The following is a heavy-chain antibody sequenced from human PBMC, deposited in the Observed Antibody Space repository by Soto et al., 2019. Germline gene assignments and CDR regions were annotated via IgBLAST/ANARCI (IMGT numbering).Heavy chain of an antibody. V-gene: IGHV4-61*03. D-gene: IGHD2-2*01. Sequence: QVQLQESGPGLVKPSETLSLTCKVSGGSVSSGSYYWSWIRQSPGKGLEWIGYVYYTGGTKYNPSLHSRVTISADTSRNHFSRKLTSVTAADTAVYYCARLEVGLDYWGQGILVTVSS. CDR3: ARLEVGLDY. J-gene: IGHJ4*02. CDR1: GGSVSSGSYY. CDR2: VYYTGGT.